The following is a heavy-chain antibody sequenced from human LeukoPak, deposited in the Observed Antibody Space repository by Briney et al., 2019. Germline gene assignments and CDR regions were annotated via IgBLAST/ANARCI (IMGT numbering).Heavy chain of an antibody. CDR2: IYYSGST. J-gene: IGHJ5*02. CDR1: GGSISSYH. V-gene: IGHV4-59*01. D-gene: IGHD3-3*01. CDR3: ARGGNYDFWSGSGLGWFDP. Sequence: SETLSLTCTVSGGSISSYHWSWIRQPPGKGLEWIGYIYYSGSTNYNPSLKSRVTISVDTSKNQFSLKLSSVTAADTAVYYCARGGNYDFWSGSGLGWFDPWGQGTLVTVSS.